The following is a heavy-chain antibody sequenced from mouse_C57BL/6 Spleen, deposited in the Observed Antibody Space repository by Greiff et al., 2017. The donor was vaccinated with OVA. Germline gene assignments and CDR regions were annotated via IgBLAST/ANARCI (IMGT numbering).Heavy chain of an antibody. J-gene: IGHJ2*01. CDR2: IDPSDSYT. CDR3: ARPGRGYFDY. V-gene: IGHV1-50*01. Sequence: QVQLQQPGAELVKPGASVKLSCKASGYTFTSYWMQWVKQRPGQGLEWIGEIDPSDSYTNYNQKFKGKATLTVDTSSSTAYMQLSSLTSEDAAVYYCARPGRGYFDYWGQGTTLTVSS. CDR1: GYTFTSYW.